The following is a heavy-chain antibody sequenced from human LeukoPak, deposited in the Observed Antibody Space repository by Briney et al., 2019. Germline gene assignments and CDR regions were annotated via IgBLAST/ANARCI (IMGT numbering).Heavy chain of an antibody. CDR3: ARGDSSGYLLLNFDY. Sequence: SETLSLTCTVSGGSISSYYWSWIRQPPGEGLEWIGYIYYSGSTNYNPSLKSRVTISVDTSKNQFSLKLSSVTAADTAVYYCARGDSSGYLLLNFDYWGQGTLVTVSS. J-gene: IGHJ4*02. CDR2: IYYSGST. D-gene: IGHD3-22*01. V-gene: IGHV4-59*01. CDR1: GGSISSYY.